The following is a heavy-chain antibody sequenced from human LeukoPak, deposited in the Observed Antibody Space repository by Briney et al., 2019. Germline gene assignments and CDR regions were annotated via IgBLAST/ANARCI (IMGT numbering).Heavy chain of an antibody. Sequence: GASVKVSCKASGYTFTSYDIDWVRRATGQGLEGMGWMNTNSGNTIYAQKFQRRVTMHRNTSISTAYIELSTLRSEDTAVYYCASGALRYFDWLLSPHDAFDIWGQGTMVTVSS. J-gene: IGHJ3*02. V-gene: IGHV1-8*01. D-gene: IGHD3-9*01. CDR1: GYTFTSYD. CDR3: ASGALRYFDWLLSPHDAFDI. CDR2: MNTNSGNT.